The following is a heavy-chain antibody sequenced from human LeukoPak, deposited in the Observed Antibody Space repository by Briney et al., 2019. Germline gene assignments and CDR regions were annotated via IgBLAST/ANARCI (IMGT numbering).Heavy chain of an antibody. Sequence: KPSETLSLTCTVSGGSISRYFWSWIRQPAGKGLEWIGRLHTSVNTDYNPSIKSRVTMSVDTSNNQFSLQLSSVTAADTAVYYCARGHSSTWYYFDYWGQGALLTVSS. D-gene: IGHD6-19*01. CDR1: GGSISRYF. V-gene: IGHV4-4*07. J-gene: IGHJ4*02. CDR2: LHTSVNT. CDR3: ARGHSSTWYYFDY.